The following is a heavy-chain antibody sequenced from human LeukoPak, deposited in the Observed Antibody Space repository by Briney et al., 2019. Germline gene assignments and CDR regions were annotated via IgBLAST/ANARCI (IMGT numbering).Heavy chain of an antibody. Sequence: SETLSLTCTVSGASVSGSAYYWGWIRQPPGKGLEWIGIIYHSGSTYYNPSLKSRVTISVDTSKNQFSLKLSSVTAADTAVYYCARDAQSYYDSSGYYQIDYWGQGTLVTVSS. CDR1: GASVSGSAYY. V-gene: IGHV4-39*07. D-gene: IGHD3-22*01. CDR2: IYHSGST. J-gene: IGHJ4*02. CDR3: ARDAQSYYDSSGYYQIDY.